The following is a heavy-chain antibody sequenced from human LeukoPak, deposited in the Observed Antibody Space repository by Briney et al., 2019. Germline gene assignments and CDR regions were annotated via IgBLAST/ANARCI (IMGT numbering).Heavy chain of an antibody. CDR3: AKDISSGVAAAGTSWFDP. CDR1: GFTFDDYA. D-gene: IGHD6-13*01. V-gene: IGHV3-9*01. J-gene: IGHJ5*02. CDR2: ISWNSGSI. Sequence: GGSLRLSCAASGFTFDDYAMHWIRQAPGKGLEWVSGISWNSGSIGYADSVKGRFTISRDNDKNSLYLRMNSLRAEDTALYYCAKDISSGVAAAGTSWFDPWGQGTLVTVSS.